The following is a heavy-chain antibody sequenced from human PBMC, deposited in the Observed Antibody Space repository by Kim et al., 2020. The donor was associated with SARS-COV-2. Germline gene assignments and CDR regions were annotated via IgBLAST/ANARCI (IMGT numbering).Heavy chain of an antibody. CDR3: ARDQGFGVAIDY. CDR2: IYYSGST. J-gene: IGHJ4*02. D-gene: IGHD3-3*01. V-gene: IGHV4-61*01. CDR1: GGSVSSGSYY. Sequence: SETLSLTCTVSGGSVSSGSYYWSWIRQPPGKGLEWIGYIYYSGSTNYNPSLKSRVTISVDTSKNQFSLKLSSVTAADTAVYYCARDQGFGVAIDYWGQGTLVTVSS.